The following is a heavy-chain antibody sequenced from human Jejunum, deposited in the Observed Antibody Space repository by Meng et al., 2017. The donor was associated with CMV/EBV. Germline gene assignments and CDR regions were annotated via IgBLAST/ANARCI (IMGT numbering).Heavy chain of an antibody. V-gene: IGHV4-34*01. J-gene: IGHJ4*02. CDR3: ARGVGDY. CDR1: GGSVSDYN. D-gene: IGHD1-26*01. Sequence: LSLPCAVYGGSVSDYNWSWFRQTPGKGLEWIGEIIRGGATNYNPSLNSRLTISIDTSKNQLSLKVTSVTAADTAIYYCARGVGDYWGQGTLVTVSS. CDR2: IIRGGAT.